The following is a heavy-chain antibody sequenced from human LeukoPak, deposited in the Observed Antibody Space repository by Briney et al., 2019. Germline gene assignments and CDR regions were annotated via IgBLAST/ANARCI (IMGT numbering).Heavy chain of an antibody. J-gene: IGHJ4*02. CDR3: AKESIAVAAFDY. V-gene: IGHV3-48*03. Sequence: GGSLRLSCVASGFTFSSFEMTWVRQAPGKGLEWVSYISTSGSTIYYADSVKGRFTISRDNSKNSLYLQMNSLRTEDTALYYCAKESIAVAAFDYWGQGTLVTVSS. CDR1: GFTFSSFE. D-gene: IGHD6-19*01. CDR2: ISTSGSTI.